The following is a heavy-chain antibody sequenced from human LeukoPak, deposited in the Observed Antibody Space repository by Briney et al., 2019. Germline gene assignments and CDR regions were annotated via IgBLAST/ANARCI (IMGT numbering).Heavy chain of an antibody. Sequence: GRSLRLSCAASGFTFDAYAMHWVRQAPGKGLEGVSGISWNSRSIVYADSVKGRFTISRDNAKNSLNLQMNSLRTEDTAFYYCAKGVLDTTMVHFDYWGQGTLVTVSS. J-gene: IGHJ4*02. D-gene: IGHD5-18*01. CDR1: GFTFDAYA. CDR3: AKGVLDTTMVHFDY. V-gene: IGHV3-9*01. CDR2: ISWNSRSI.